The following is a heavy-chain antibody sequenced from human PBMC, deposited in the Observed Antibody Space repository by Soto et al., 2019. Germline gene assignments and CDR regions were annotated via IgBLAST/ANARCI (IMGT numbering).Heavy chain of an antibody. Sequence: LRLSCAASGFTFSSYEINWVRQAPGKGLEWVSYISSSGSTIYYADSVKGRFTISRDNAKNSLYLQMNSLRAEDTAVYYCAREVGLCSGGSCYSGWFDPWGQGTLVTVSS. CDR2: ISSSGSTI. D-gene: IGHD2-15*01. J-gene: IGHJ5*02. CDR3: AREVGLCSGGSCYSGWFDP. CDR1: GFTFSSYE. V-gene: IGHV3-48*03.